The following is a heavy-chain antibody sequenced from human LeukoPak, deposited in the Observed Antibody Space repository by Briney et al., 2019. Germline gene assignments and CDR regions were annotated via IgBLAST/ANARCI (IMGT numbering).Heavy chain of an antibody. D-gene: IGHD2-15*01. Sequence: VSGPTLVNPTQTLTLTCTFSGFSLSTSGVGVAWIRQSPGQALEWFAVIYWNDDQRYSPSLKSRLTITKDTSKNQVVLTMTNMDPADTATYHCAHNGLYHWGQGTLVTVSS. CDR1: GFSLSTSGVG. J-gene: IGHJ5*02. CDR2: IYWNDDQ. V-gene: IGHV2-5*01. CDR3: AHNGLYH.